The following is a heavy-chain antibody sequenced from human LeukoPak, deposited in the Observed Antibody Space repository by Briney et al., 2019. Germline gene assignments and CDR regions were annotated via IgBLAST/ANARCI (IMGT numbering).Heavy chain of an antibody. V-gene: IGHV4-34*01. CDR3: ARGRSRSGYYFLGFDYFDY. J-gene: IGHJ4*02. D-gene: IGHD3-3*01. Sequence: SETLSLTCAVYGGSFSGYYWSWIRQPPGKGLEWIGEINHSGSTNYNPSLKSRVTISVDTSKNQFSLKLSSVTAADTAVYYCARGRSRSGYYFLGFDYFDYWGQGTLVTASS. CDR2: INHSGST. CDR1: GGSFSGYY.